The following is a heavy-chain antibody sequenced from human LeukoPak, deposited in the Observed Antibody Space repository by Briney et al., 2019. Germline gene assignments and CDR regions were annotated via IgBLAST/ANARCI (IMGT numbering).Heavy chain of an antibody. Sequence: GGSLRLSSAGSGFSVSGKYMRWVCQTPGKGLEWVGRIKSKTDGGTTDYAAPVKGRFTISSDDSKNTLYLRMNSLKTEDTAVYEWNTDIIIYNWDRIFDYWGQGTLVTVSS. D-gene: IGHD1-1*01. V-gene: IGHV3-15*01. J-gene: IGHJ4*02. CDR1: GFSVSGKY. CDR2: IKSKTDGGTT. CDR3: NTDIIIYNWDRIFDY.